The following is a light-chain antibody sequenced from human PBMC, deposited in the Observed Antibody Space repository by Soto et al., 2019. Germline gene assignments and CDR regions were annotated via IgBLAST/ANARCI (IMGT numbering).Light chain of an antibody. J-gene: IGKJ4*01. Sequence: AIRMTQSPSSFSASTGDRVTITCRASQGISSYLAWYQQKPGKAPKLLIYAASTLQSGVPSRFSGSGSGTDFTLTISCLQSEDFATYYYQQYNSYPPTFGGGTKVEIK. CDR2: AAS. CDR3: QQYNSYPPT. CDR1: QGISSY. V-gene: IGKV1-8*01.